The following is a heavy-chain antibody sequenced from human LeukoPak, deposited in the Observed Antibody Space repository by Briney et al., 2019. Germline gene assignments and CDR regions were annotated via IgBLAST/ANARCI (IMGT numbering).Heavy chain of an antibody. V-gene: IGHV1-46*01. CDR3: ARGGYDFSSGYYPSR. CDR2: INPSAGST. J-gene: IGHJ4*02. D-gene: IGHD3-3*01. Sequence: ASVKVSCEASGYIFTTYYMNWVRQAPGQGLEWMGIINPSAGSTSYAQKFQGRVSMTRDTSTNTVYMELSSLRSEDTAVYYCARGGYDFSSGYYPSRWGQGTLVTVSS. CDR1: GYIFTTYY.